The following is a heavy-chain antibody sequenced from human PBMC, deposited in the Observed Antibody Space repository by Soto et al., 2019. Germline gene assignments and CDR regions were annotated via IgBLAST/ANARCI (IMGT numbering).Heavy chain of an antibody. CDR2: VSGDGVRT. CDR1: GFSFSSYS. V-gene: IGHV3-64*04. D-gene: IGHD6-13*01. CDR3: AKDLLGIAAAGWIDY. J-gene: IGHJ4*02. Sequence: GGSLRLSCSASGFSFSSYSMHWVRQSPDKRLEYVSHVSGDGVRTYYADSVKGRFFISRDNSKNTLYLQMNSLRAEDTAVYYCAKDLLGIAAAGWIDYWGQGTLVTVSS.